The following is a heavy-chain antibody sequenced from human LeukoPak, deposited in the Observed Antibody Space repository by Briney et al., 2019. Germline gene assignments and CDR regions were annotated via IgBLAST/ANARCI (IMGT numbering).Heavy chain of an antibody. CDR3: ASGGNDIQYYSEY. CDR2: IYTSGRT. V-gene: IGHV4-4*07. J-gene: IGHJ4*02. Sequence: MPSETLSLTCTVSGDSINSYYWTWIRQPAGKGLEWIGRIYTSGRTNYDPAVKSRVTISLDKSKNQISLRLISVTAADTAVYYCASGGNDIQYYSEYWGQGTLVTVSS. D-gene: IGHD5-12*01. CDR1: GDSINSYY.